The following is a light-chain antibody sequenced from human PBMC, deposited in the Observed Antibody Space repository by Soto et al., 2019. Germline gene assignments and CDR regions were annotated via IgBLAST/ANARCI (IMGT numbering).Light chain of an antibody. CDR3: QQRVNCPPT. CDR1: QSVSDY. V-gene: IGKV3-11*01. J-gene: IGKJ4*01. Sequence: EVVLTQSPASLSLSPGDRATLSCRADQSVSDYLAWYQQKPGQPPRLLFFDASSRASGVPHRFSAGGSGTDFPLIINSLQPEDFSVYYCQQRVNCPPTFGGGTKVEI. CDR2: DAS.